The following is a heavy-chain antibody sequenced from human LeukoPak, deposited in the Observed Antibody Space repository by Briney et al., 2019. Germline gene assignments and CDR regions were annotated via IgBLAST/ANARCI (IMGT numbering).Heavy chain of an antibody. Sequence: QAGGSLRLSCAASGFTVSSNYMSWVRQAPGKGLEWVSVIYSGGRTYYADSVKGRFTIPRDNSKNTLYLQMNSLRAEDTAVYYCAREKYDGSPGNWFDPWGQGTLVTVSS. D-gene: IGHD3-10*01. CDR1: GFTVSSNY. J-gene: IGHJ5*02. CDR2: IYSGGRT. V-gene: IGHV3-53*01. CDR3: AREKYDGSPGNWFDP.